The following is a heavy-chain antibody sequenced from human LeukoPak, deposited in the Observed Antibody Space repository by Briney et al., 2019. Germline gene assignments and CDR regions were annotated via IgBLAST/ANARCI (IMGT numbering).Heavy chain of an antibody. CDR3: ARGDNYYDSGTKGNWFDP. CDR1: GGSISSYY. Sequence: SETLSLTCTVSGGSISSYYWSWIRQPPGKGLEWIGYIYYSGSTNYNPSLKSRVTISVDTSKNQFSLKLSSVTAADTAVYYCARGDNYYDSGTKGNWFDPWGQGTLVTVSS. D-gene: IGHD3-10*01. J-gene: IGHJ5*02. CDR2: IYYSGST. V-gene: IGHV4-59*12.